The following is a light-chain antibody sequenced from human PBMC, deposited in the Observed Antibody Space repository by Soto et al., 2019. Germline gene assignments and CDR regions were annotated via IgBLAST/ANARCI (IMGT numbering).Light chain of an antibody. J-gene: IGKJ5*01. CDR3: QQRRSWPPTIT. CDR1: QSVSSSY. Sequence: EIVLMQSPGTLSLSPGERATLSCRASQSVSSSYLAWYQQKPGQAPRLLISGASRRATGIPDRFSGAGSGTDFTLTISSLEPEDFAVYYCQQRRSWPPTITFGQGTRLEIK. CDR2: GAS. V-gene: IGKV3D-20*02.